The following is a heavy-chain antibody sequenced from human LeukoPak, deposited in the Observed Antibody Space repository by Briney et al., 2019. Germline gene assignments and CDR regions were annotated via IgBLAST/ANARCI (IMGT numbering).Heavy chain of an antibody. Sequence: SETLSLTCTVSGGSISNYYWSWIRQPPGKGLEWIGYIYYSGNTHYNPSLKSRVIISVDTSKNQFSLKLSSATAADTAVYYCARVPNYCSGGSCYDYWGQGTLVTVSS. CDR3: ARVPNYCSGGSCYDY. V-gene: IGHV4-59*01. CDR1: GGSISNYY. D-gene: IGHD2-15*01. J-gene: IGHJ4*02. CDR2: IYYSGNT.